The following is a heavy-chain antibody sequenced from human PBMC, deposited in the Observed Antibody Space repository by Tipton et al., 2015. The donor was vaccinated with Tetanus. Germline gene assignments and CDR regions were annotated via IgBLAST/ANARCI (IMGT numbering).Heavy chain of an antibody. CDR1: GASLRSGDYN. V-gene: IGHV4-61*08. CDR3: ARHSSLKALNY. J-gene: IGHJ4*02. Sequence: TLSLTCSVSGASLRSGDYNWSWIRQPPGKGLEWLAYISDSGLSNSNYFLKSRITISRDTSRNQFSLELSSVTAADAAVYYCARHSSLKALNYWGQGTLVTASS. D-gene: IGHD3-9*01. CDR2: ISDSGLS.